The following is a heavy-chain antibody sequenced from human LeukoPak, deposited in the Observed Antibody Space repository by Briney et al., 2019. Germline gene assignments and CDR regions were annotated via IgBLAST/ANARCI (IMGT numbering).Heavy chain of an antibody. J-gene: IGHJ5*02. CDR2: IYMCDTT. CDR1: GFTVSSNY. D-gene: IGHD3-22*01. V-gene: IGHV3-66*04. Sequence: GGSLRLSCAASGFTVSSNYMSWVRQAPGKGLEWVSTIYMCDTTYYADSVKGRFTISRDNSKNTLYLQMNSLRTEDTAVYYCARRDCDSIKCRGSNWFDPWGQGTLVSVSS. CDR3: ARRDCDSIKCRGSNWFDP.